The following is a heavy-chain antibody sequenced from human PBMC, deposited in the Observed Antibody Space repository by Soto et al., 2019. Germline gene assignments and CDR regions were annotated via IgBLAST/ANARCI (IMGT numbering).Heavy chain of an antibody. CDR1: GYLISSGYY. D-gene: IGHD3-22*01. CDR2: IDYSGRT. Sequence: SETLSLTCAVSGYLISSGYYWGWVRQTPGKGLEWLGSIDYSGRTYKNPSLKSRVSASVDLSKNQFSLNLRSVTAADTAVYFCARDMSSGYEPYYFDHWGQGNLVTVSS. V-gene: IGHV4-38-2*02. J-gene: IGHJ4*02. CDR3: ARDMSSGYEPYYFDH.